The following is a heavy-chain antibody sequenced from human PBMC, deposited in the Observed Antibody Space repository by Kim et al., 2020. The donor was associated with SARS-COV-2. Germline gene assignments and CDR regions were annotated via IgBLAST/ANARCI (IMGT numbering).Heavy chain of an antibody. V-gene: IGHV4-34*01. J-gene: IGHJ4*02. CDR3: ARGPEYSSSSPYFDY. D-gene: IGHD6-6*01. Sequence: PSHKSRVTISVDTSKNQFSLKLSSVTAADTAVYYCARGPEYSSSSPYFDYWGQGTLVTVSS.